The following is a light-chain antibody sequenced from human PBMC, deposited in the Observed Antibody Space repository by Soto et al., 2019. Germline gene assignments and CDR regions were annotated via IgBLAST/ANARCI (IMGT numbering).Light chain of an antibody. CDR1: EGVLFSAKNKNY. CDR2: WAS. CDR3: LQHYSFHRK. J-gene: IGKJ1*01. Sequence: DIVLTQSPDSLAVSLGGRASINCKSSEGVLFSAKNKNYLSWYQQKSGQPPKLLIYWASTRASGVPDRFSGRGSETNFTLTISGLQAEDVEVYYCLQHYSFHRKFGQGTKVDI. V-gene: IGKV4-1*01.